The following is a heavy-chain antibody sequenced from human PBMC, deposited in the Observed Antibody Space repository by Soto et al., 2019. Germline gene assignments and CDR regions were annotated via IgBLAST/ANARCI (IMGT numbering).Heavy chain of an antibody. D-gene: IGHD6-19*01. V-gene: IGHV3-21*01. J-gene: IGHJ4*02. CDR2: ISSSSSYI. Sequence: EAQLVESGGGLVKPGGSLRLSCAASGFTFSSYSMNWVRQAPGKGLEWVSSISSSSSYIYYADSVKGRFTISRDNAKNSLYLQMNSLRAEDTAVYYCARKSRIAVADAFDYWGQGTLVTVSS. CDR1: GFTFSSYS. CDR3: ARKSRIAVADAFDY.